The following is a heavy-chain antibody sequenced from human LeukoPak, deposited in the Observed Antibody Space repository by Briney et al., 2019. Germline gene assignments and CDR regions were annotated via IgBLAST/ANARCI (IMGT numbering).Heavy chain of an antibody. CDR3: ARDIRPRVESFDY. Sequence: GASVKVSCRASGYTFTDYHIHWVRQAPGQGLERMGWINPNSGGTNYVQKLQGRVTMTRDTSITTAYMELGSLRSDDTAVYNCARDIRPRVESFDYWGQGTLVAVSS. CDR1: GYTFTDYH. V-gene: IGHV1-2*02. CDR2: INPNSGGT. D-gene: IGHD3-3*01. J-gene: IGHJ4*02.